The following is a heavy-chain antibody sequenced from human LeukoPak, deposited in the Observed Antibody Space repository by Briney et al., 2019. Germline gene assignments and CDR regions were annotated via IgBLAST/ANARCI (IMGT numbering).Heavy chain of an antibody. V-gene: IGHV1-2*02. D-gene: IGHD5-24*01. Sequence: GASVKVSCKSSGYTLTGYYMHWVRRAPGQGPEWMGWNNPNSGGTKYAQKFQGRVTMTRDTSMNTAYMELSSLKSDDTAVYYCAREGDGYTYWGQGTLVTVSS. J-gene: IGHJ4*02. CDR1: GYTLTGYY. CDR3: AREGDGYTY. CDR2: NNPNSGGT.